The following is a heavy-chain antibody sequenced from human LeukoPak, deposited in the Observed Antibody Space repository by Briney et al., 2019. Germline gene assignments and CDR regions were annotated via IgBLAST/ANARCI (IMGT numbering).Heavy chain of an antibody. Sequence: GASVKVSCKASGYTFTIYYMHWVRQAPGQGLEWMGIINPSGGSTSYAQKFQGRVTMTRDMSTSTVYMELSSLRSEDTAVYYCAGMATIVAFDIWGQGTMVTVSS. V-gene: IGHV1-46*01. CDR3: AGMATIVAFDI. D-gene: IGHD5-24*01. CDR2: INPSGGST. J-gene: IGHJ3*02. CDR1: GYTFTIYY.